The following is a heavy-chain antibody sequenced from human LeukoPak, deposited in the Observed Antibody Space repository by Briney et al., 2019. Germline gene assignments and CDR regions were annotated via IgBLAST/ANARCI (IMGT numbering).Heavy chain of an antibody. D-gene: IGHD3-16*01. CDR2: IYYSGST. V-gene: IGHV4-59*01. CDR1: GVSISSYY. Sequence: SETLSLTCTVSGVSISSYYWSWIRQPPGKGLEWIGYIYYSGSTNYNPSLESRVTISVDTSKNQFSLKLSSVTAADTAVYYCARGTYDTGYYGMDVWGQGTTVTVSS. J-gene: IGHJ6*02. CDR3: ARGTYDTGYYGMDV.